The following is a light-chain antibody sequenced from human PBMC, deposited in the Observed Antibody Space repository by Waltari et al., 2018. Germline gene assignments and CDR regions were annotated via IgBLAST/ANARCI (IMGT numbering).Light chain of an antibody. CDR2: GIP. Sequence: ETGLPQSPATRSVSPGERATLSCRASQSISSSYIAWYQQKPGQAPRLLISGIPTRATGIPARFSGSGSGTEFTLTISSLQSEDFAVYYCQQYDNWPLTFGGGTKVEIK. V-gene: IGKV3-15*01. CDR3: QQYDNWPLT. J-gene: IGKJ4*01. CDR1: QSISSS.